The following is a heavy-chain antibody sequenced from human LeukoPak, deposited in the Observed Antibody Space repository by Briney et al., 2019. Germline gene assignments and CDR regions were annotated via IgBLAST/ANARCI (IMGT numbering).Heavy chain of an antibody. D-gene: IGHD1-26*01. Sequence: ASVKVSCKASGYTFTSYCMHWVRQAPGQGLEWMGIINPSGGSTSYAQKFQGRVTMTRDMSTSTVYMELSSLRSEDTAVYYCARGQVGATSWFDPWGQGTPVTVSS. CDR1: GYTFTSYC. J-gene: IGHJ5*02. V-gene: IGHV1-46*01. CDR3: ARGQVGATSWFDP. CDR2: INPSGGST.